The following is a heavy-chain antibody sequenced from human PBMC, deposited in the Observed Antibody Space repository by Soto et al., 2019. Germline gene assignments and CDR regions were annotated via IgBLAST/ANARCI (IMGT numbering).Heavy chain of an antibody. V-gene: IGHV4-39*01. Sequence: PSETLSLTCTVSCGSINTNNYYWGWVRQPPGKGLEWIGSVFYNGTAHYSPSLKSRVTISLAPSRTQFSLKLESVTAADTAVYFCARLVVVSPVANAWGQGTLVTVSS. CDR2: VFYNGTA. J-gene: IGHJ5*02. CDR3: ARLVVVSPVANA. CDR1: CGSINTNNYY. D-gene: IGHD2-15*01.